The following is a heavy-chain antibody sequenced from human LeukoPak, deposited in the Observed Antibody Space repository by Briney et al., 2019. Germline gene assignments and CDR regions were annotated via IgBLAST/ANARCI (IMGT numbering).Heavy chain of an antibody. J-gene: IGHJ4*02. CDR2: INAGNGNT. V-gene: IGHV1-3*01. CDR3: ARCVYAWGSYRPYYFDY. Sequence: ASVKVSCKASGYTFTIYAMHWVRQAPGQRLEWMGWINAGNGNTKYSQKFQGRVTITRDTSASTAYMELSSLRSEDTAVYYCARCVYAWGSYRPYYFDYWGQGTLVTVSS. D-gene: IGHD3-16*02. CDR1: GYTFTIYA.